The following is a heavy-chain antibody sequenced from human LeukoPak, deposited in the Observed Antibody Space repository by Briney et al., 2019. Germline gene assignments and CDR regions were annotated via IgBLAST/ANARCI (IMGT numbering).Heavy chain of an antibody. CDR1: GGSISSSSYY. CDR3: ARQVGVRPNFDY. V-gene: IGHV4-39*01. CDR2: IYYSGST. D-gene: IGHD3-10*01. J-gene: IGHJ4*02. Sequence: PSETLSLTCTVSGGSISSSSYYWGWIRQPPGKGLEWIGSIYYSGSTYYNPSLKSRVTISVDTSKNQFSLKLSSVTAADTAVYHCARQVGVRPNFDYWGQGTLVTVSS.